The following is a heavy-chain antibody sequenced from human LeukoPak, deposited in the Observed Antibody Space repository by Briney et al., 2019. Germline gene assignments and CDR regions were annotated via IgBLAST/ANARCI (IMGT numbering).Heavy chain of an antibody. CDR3: ARDRSGFYSVDY. CDR1: GFLFISYP. J-gene: IGHJ4*02. CDR2: LSNDGNSY. Sequence: GGSLRLSCAASGFLFISYPFHWVRQAPGKGLEWVALLSNDGNSYAYADSVKGRFTLSGDKSKTTLYLQMNSLRAEDTAVYYCARDRSGFYSVDYWGQGTLVTVSS. D-gene: IGHD5-12*01. V-gene: IGHV3-30-3*01.